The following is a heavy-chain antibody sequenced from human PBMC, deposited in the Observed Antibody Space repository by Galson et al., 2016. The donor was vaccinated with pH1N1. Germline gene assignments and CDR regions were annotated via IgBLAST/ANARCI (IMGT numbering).Heavy chain of an antibody. CDR3: ARGRRDSAYNWNLPLDY. D-gene: IGHD1-20*01. CDR2: IYPNTSDT. V-gene: IGHV5-51*03. CDR1: GYRFSTYW. Sequence: QSGAEVKKPGESLKISCSGAGYRFSTYWIGWVRQMPGQGLEWTAIIYPNTSDTKYNPSFEGQVTISADRSIRTAYLQWSSLKASDTAIYYCARGRRDSAYNWNLPLDYWGQGTLVTVAS. J-gene: IGHJ4*02.